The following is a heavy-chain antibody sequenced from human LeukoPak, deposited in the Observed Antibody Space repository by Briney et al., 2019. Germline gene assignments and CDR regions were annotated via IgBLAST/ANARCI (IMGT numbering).Heavy chain of an antibody. V-gene: IGHV3-9*01. D-gene: IGHD5-18*01. J-gene: IGHJ4*02. Sequence: GGSLRLSCAASGFTFDDYAMHWVRQAPGKGLEWVSGIRGNRGSIGYADSVKGRFTISRDNTKNSLYLQMKRLRAEDTALDNCAKDDIQLWSFDYWGKGTLVTVS. CDR3: AKDDIQLWSFDY. CDR1: GFTFDDYA. CDR2: IRGNRGSI.